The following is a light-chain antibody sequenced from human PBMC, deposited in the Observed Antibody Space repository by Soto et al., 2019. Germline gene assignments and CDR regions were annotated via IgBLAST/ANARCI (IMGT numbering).Light chain of an antibody. J-gene: IGLJ1*01. CDR3: ATWDDGLSAYV. CDR1: SSNIGGNT. V-gene: IGLV1-44*01. Sequence: QFVLTQPPSASGTPGQRVTFSCSGSSSNIGGNTVSWFQHLPRTAPKLLIFSNSQRPSGVPDRFSGAKSGTSASLAISGLQSEDEANYYCATWDDGLSAYVFGTGTKLTVL. CDR2: SNS.